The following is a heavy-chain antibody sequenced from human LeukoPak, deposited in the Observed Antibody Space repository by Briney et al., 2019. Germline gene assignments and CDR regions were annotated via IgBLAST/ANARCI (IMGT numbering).Heavy chain of an antibody. CDR1: GYIFTDYY. CDR3: ARDHRAGSGFLIDY. D-gene: IGHD3-10*01. V-gene: IGHV1-2*02. CDR2: INPNSGGT. J-gene: IGHJ4*02. Sequence: ASVKVSCKASGYIFTDYYMHWVRQAPGQGLEWMGWINPNSGGTNYAQKSQGRVTMTRDTSISTVYMELSRLRSDDTAVYYCARDHRAGSGFLIDYWGQGTLVTVSS.